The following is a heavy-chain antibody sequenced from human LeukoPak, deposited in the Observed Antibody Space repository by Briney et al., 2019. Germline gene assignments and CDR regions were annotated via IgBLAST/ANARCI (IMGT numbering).Heavy chain of an antibody. CDR3: ARDRGPAHSGWHGPPSNWFDP. CDR2: INPSGGST. D-gene: IGHD6-19*01. CDR1: GYTFTSYY. Sequence: GASVKVSCKASGYTFTSYYMHWVRQAPGQGLEWMGIINPSGGSTSYAQKFQGRVTMTRDMSTSTVYMELSSLRSEDTAVYYCARDRGPAHSGWHGPPSNWFDPWGQGTLVTVSS. J-gene: IGHJ5*02. V-gene: IGHV1-46*01.